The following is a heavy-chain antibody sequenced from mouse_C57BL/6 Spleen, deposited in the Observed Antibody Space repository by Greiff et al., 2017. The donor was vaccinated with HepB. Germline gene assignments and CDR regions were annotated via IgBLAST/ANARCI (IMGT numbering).Heavy chain of an antibody. J-gene: IGHJ3*01. D-gene: IGHD1-1*01. CDR2: ISYDGSN. V-gene: IGHV3-6*01. CDR1: GYSITSGYY. Sequence: ESGPGLVKPSQSLSLTCSVTGYSITSGYYWNWIRQFPGNKLEWMGYISYDGSNNYNPSLKNRISITRDTSKNQFFLKLNSVTTEDTATYYCARALLLRTAWFAYWGQGTLVTVSA. CDR3: ARALLLRTAWFAY.